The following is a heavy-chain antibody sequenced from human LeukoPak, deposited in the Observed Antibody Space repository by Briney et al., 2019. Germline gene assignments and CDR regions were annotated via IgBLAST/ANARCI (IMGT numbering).Heavy chain of an antibody. D-gene: IGHD3-16*01. CDR3: AKVLVITLGGFMVIPGGDY. CDR2: ISGSGGST. Sequence: GGSLRLSCAASGFTFSSYAMSWVRQAPGKGLEWVSAISGSGGSTYYADSVKGRFTISRDNSKNTLYLQMNSLRAEDRAVYYCAKVLVITLGGFMVIPGGDYWGQGTLVTVSS. J-gene: IGHJ4*02. V-gene: IGHV3-23*01. CDR1: GFTFSSYA.